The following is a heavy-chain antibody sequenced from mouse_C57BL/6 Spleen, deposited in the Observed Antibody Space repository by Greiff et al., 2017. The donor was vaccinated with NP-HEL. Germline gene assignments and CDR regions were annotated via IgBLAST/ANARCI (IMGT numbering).Heavy chain of an antibody. V-gene: IGHV5-9-1*02. D-gene: IGHD1-1*01. J-gene: IGHJ1*03. CDR3: TRVLITTVVAYWYFDV. CDR2: ISSGGDYI. Sequence: EVQRVESGEGLVKPGGSLKLSCAASGFTFSSYAMSWVRQTPEKRLEWVAYISSGGDYIYYADTVKGRFTISRDNARNTLYLQMSSLKSEDTAMYYCTRVLITTVVAYWYFDVWGTGTTVTVSS. CDR1: GFTFSSYA.